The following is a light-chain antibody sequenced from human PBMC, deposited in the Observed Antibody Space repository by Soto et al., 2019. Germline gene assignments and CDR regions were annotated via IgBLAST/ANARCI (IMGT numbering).Light chain of an antibody. J-gene: IGKJ2*01. Sequence: DIQMTQSPSTLSASVGDRVTITCRASQSINTWLAWYQQKPGKAPKLLIYKASSLGSGVPSRFRGGGSGTEFTLTISSLQPDDFAIYYCQQYNSHSSYTFGQGTKLEIK. CDR1: QSINTW. V-gene: IGKV1-5*03. CDR2: KAS. CDR3: QQYNSHSSYT.